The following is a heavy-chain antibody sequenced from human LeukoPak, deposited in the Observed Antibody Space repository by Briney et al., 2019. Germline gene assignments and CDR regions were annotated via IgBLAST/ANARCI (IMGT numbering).Heavy chain of an antibody. D-gene: IGHD3-10*01. Sequence: PGGSLRLSCAASGFTFSSYAMSWVRQAPGKGLEWVPAISGSGGSTYYADSVKGRFTISRDNSKNTLYLQMNSLRAEDTAVYYCAKVGFGELPQERIDYWGQGTLVTVSS. CDR1: GFTFSSYA. CDR2: ISGSGGST. CDR3: AKVGFGELPQERIDY. J-gene: IGHJ4*02. V-gene: IGHV3-23*01.